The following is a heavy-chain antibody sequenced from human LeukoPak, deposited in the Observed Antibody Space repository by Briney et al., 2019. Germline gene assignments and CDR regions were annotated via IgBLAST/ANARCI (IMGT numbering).Heavy chain of an antibody. D-gene: IGHD6-19*01. CDR1: GGSLSSYY. V-gene: IGHV4-59*01. Sequence: SETLSLTCTVSGGSLSSYYWSWIRQPPGKGLEWIGYIYYSGSTNYNPSLKSRVTISVDTSKNQSSLKLSSVAAADTAVYYCARDSAFSGWYVDYWGQGTLVTVSS. CDR2: IYYSGST. J-gene: IGHJ4*02. CDR3: ARDSAFSGWYVDY.